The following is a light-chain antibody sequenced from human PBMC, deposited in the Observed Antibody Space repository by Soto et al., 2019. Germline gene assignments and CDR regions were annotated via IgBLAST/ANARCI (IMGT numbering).Light chain of an antibody. CDR1: QNIIHN. J-gene: IGKJ5*01. V-gene: IGKV3-15*01. Sequence: VRTQTPGNLFVSRKERDTLSCRASQNIIHNLAWYQQKPGQAPRLLIFFASTRVTGIPTRFSGSGSGTEYSLTIIRLQYEGFGVYSSQQYYTWPRGTVGQGTRLEI. CDR2: FAS. CDR3: QQYYTWPRGT.